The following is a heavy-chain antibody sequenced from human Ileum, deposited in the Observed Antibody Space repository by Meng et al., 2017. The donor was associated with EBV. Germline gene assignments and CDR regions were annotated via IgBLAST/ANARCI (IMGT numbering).Heavy chain of an antibody. Sequence: LQESGPVLVNPSGTLCLTCAVAGDSIISNNWWSWVRQPPGKGLEWIGEIYHSGSTNYNPSFKSRVTMSVDKSKNQISLNLSSVTAADTAVYYCASGRDYAWHSWGRGTLVTVSS. V-gene: IGHV4-4*02. CDR1: GDSIISNNW. CDR2: IYHSGST. CDR3: ASGRDYAWHS. D-gene: IGHD4-17*01. J-gene: IGHJ4*02.